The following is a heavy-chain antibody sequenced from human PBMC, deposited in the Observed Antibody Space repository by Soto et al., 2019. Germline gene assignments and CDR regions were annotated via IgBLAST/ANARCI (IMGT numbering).Heavy chain of an antibody. CDR1: GFTFSSYN. V-gene: IGHV3-64*02. Sequence: EVQLVESGEGLVQPGGSLRLSCAASGFTFSSYNIHWIRQSPGKGLEFVSAISRSGDRTYYADSVKGRFTITRDNSKNTVWLQRGSLRAEDMAVYYCARARCSSGQCYYFDYWGLGSLVSVSS. J-gene: IGHJ4*02. CDR3: ARARCSSGQCYYFDY. D-gene: IGHD2-15*01. CDR2: ISRSGDRT.